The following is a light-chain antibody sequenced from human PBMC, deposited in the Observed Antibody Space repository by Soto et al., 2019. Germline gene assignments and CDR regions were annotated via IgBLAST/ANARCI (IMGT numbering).Light chain of an antibody. CDR1: SSNIGSNT. V-gene: IGLV1-44*01. CDR3: AEWDDSLNGVV. J-gene: IGLJ2*01. CDR2: SNN. Sequence: QSVLTQPPSASGTPGQRVTISCSGSSSNIGSNTVNWYQQLPGTAPKLLIYSNNQRPSGVPDRFSGSKSGTSASLAIRGLQSEDEADYYCAEWDDSLNGVVFGGGTTLTVL.